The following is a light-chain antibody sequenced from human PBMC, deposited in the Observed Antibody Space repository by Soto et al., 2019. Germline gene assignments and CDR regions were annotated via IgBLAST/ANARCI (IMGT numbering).Light chain of an antibody. CDR2: DNN. V-gene: IGLV1-51*01. CDR1: SSNIGNNY. CDR3: GSWDSSLNVYV. J-gene: IGLJ1*01. Sequence: QSVLTQPPSVSAAPGQKVTISCSGSSSNIGNNYVSWYQQLPGTAPKLLIYDNNKRPSGIPDRFSGSKSDTSATLGITGLQIGDEADYYCGSWDSSLNVYVFGTGTKVTVL.